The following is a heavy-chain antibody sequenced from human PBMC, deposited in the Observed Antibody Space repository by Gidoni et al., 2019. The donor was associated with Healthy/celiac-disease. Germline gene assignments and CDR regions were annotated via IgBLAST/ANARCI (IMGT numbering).Heavy chain of an antibody. J-gene: IGHJ6*02. CDR1: GFTVSSNY. CDR2: SYSGGST. D-gene: IGHD6-13*01. CDR3: ARDMGGYSPSSSFRTGMDV. Sequence: EVQLVESGGGLVQPGGSLRLSCAASGFTVSSNYMSWVRQAPGKGLEWVSVSYSGGSTYYADSVKGRFTISRDNSKNTLYLQMNSLRAEDTAVYYCARDMGGYSPSSSFRTGMDVWGQGTTVTVSS. V-gene: IGHV3-66*01.